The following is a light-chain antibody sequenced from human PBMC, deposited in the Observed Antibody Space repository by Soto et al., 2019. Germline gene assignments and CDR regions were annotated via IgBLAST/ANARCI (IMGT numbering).Light chain of an antibody. CDR1: QSVSSN. Sequence: EIVMTQSPATLSVSPGERATLSCRASQSVSSNLAWYQQKPGQAPRLLIYGASTRATGIPARFSGSGSGTEFTLTISSLQSEDFAVYYCKQYNHWPPWTFGQGTKV. CDR2: GAS. J-gene: IGKJ1*01. CDR3: KQYNHWPPWT. V-gene: IGKV3-15*01.